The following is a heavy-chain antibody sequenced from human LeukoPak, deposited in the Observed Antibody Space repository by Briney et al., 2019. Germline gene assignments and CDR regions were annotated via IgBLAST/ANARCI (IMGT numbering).Heavy chain of an antibody. CDR3: ASIVGANHDAFDI. CDR2: INHSGST. V-gene: IGHV4-34*01. CDR1: GGSFSGYY. D-gene: IGHD1-26*01. J-gene: IGHJ3*02. Sequence: PSETLSLTCAVYGGSFSGYYWSWIRQPPGKGLEWIGEINHSGSTNYNPSLKSRVTISVDTSKNQFSLELSSVTAADTAVYYCASIVGANHDAFDIWGQGTMVTVSS.